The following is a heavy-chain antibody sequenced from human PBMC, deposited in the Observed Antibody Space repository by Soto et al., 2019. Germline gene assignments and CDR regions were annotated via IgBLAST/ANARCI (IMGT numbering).Heavy chain of an antibody. CDR2: ISGGGDGT. CDR1: GFTFSTYA. J-gene: IGHJ6*03. V-gene: IGHV3-23*01. Sequence: GGSLRLSCAASGFTFSTYAMSWVRQAPGKGLEWVSTISGGGDGTYYADSVKGRFTISRDNSKNTMYLQMDSLRAEDTAVYYSAKDRPPTSPPKMDVWGKGTRVTV. CDR3: AKDRPPTSPPKMDV.